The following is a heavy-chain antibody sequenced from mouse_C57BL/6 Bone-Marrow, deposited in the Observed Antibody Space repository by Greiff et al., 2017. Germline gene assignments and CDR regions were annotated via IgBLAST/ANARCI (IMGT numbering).Heavy chain of an antibody. CDR2: IWSGGST. V-gene: IGHV2-2*01. CDR3: ARTNYGSIYYYAMDY. J-gene: IGHJ4*01. D-gene: IGHD1-1*01. Sequence: VHLVESGPGLVQPSQSLSITCTVSGFSLTSYGVHWVRQSPGKGLEWLGVIWSGGSTDYNAAFISRLSISKDNSKSQVFFKMNSLQADDTAIYYCARTNYGSIYYYAMDYWGQGTSVTVSS. CDR1: GFSLTSYG.